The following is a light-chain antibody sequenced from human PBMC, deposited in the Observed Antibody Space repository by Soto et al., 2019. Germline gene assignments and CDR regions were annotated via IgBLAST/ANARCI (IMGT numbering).Light chain of an antibody. Sequence: EMVMTQSPATLSVSPGERATLSCRASQSISSNLAWYQQKNGQTPRLLIYGASTRATGVPARFSGSRSGTEFTLTINSLQSEDFAVYYCQRYNNWPLTFGGGTKVDIK. CDR3: QRYNNWPLT. CDR2: GAS. J-gene: IGKJ4*01. CDR1: QSISSN. V-gene: IGKV3-15*01.